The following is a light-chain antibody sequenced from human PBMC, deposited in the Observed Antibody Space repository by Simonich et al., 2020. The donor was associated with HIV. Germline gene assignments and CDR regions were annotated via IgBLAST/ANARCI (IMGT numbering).Light chain of an antibody. CDR3: QVFNTYSLS. CDR2: AAS. V-gene: IGKV1-39*01. Sequence: DIQMTQSPSSLSAAVGDRVTITCRESRRIGTYLNWYQQKPGKTPNLLIYAASSLRGGIPSRFSGSGSGTEFTLTINSLQPADFATYYCQVFNTYSLSFGGGTRVEIK. CDR1: RRIGTY. J-gene: IGKJ4*01.